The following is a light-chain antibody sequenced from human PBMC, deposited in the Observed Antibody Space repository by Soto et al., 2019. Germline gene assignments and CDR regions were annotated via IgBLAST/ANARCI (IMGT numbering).Light chain of an antibody. Sequence: DIRMTQSPSSLSSSVGDRVTIACRASQDISTYLAWYQQKPGKVPKLLIYAASTLLSGVPSRFSGSGSGTDFTLTISSLQPEDVATYYCQQYDDYSWKTFGQGTKV. CDR2: AAS. V-gene: IGKV1-27*01. CDR1: QDISTY. J-gene: IGKJ1*01. CDR3: QQYDDYSWKT.